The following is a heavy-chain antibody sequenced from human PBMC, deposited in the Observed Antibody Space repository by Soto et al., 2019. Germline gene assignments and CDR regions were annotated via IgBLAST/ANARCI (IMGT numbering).Heavy chain of an antibody. D-gene: IGHD1-1*01. J-gene: IGHJ5*02. CDR3: ARTTGSPNSNWFDP. CDR2: IIPFLGRT. Sequence: QLHLVQSGAEVRKPGSSVKVSCKASGGTLSSYSVTWVRQAPGQGLEWMGRIIPFLGRTNYAQNFQDRVTFTADMSTITAYMELSSLRSDDTAIYYCARTTGSPNSNWFDPWGQGTLVIVSS. CDR1: GGTLSSYS. V-gene: IGHV1-69*02.